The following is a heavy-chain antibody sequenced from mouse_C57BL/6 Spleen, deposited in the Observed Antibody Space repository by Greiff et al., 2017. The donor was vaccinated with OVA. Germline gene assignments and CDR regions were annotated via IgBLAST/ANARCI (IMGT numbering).Heavy chain of an antibody. J-gene: IGHJ1*03. D-gene: IGHD1-1*01. V-gene: IGHV1-64*01. CDR3: ARGTTVVATSPFDD. CDR1: GYTFTSYW. Sequence: QVQLQQPGAELVKPGASVKLSCKASGYTFTSYWMHWVKQRPGQGLEWIGMIHPNSGSTNYNEKFKSKATLTVDKSSSTAYMQLSSLTSEDSAVYYCARGTTVVATSPFDDWGTGTTVTVAA. CDR2: IHPNSGST.